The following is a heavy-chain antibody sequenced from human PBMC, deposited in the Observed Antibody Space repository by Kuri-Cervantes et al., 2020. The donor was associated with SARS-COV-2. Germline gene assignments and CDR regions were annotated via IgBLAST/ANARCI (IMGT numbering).Heavy chain of an antibody. CDR1: GYTFTMFS. CDR3: ARVPRGAVLDYFDY. D-gene: IGHD5-12*01. V-gene: IGHV1-3*04. Sequence: ASVKDSCKASGYTFTMFSIHWVRQAPGQRPEWMGWINTATGNTKYSQKFQGRVTIARDTSATTAYTELSSLRSEDTAVYYCARVPRGAVLDYFDYWGQGTLVTVSS. CDR2: INTATGNT. J-gene: IGHJ4*02.